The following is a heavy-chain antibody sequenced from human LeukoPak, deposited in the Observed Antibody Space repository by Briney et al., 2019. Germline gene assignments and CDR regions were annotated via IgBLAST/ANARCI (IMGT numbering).Heavy chain of an antibody. V-gene: IGHV3-7*04. J-gene: IGHJ4*02. CDR2: IKHDGSDK. Sequence: GGSLRLSCAASGFTFGSYWMSWVRQAPGKGLEWVANIKHDGSDKYYVDSVKGRFTISRDNAENSLYLQMNSLRAEDTAMYYCARSQSLGYWGQGTLVTVSS. CDR3: ARSQSLGY. CDR1: GFTFGSYW.